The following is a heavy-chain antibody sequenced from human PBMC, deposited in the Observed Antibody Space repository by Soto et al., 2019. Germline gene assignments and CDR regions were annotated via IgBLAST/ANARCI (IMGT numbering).Heavy chain of an antibody. V-gene: IGHV4-4*02. CDR3: ASRGSSGPF. CDR2: ISLSGNT. D-gene: IGHD3-22*01. CDR1: GGSITNTDW. J-gene: IGHJ4*02. Sequence: QVQLQESGPGLVKPSGPLSLTCAVSGGSITNTDWWTWVRQPPGMGLEWVGDISLSGNTNYNPSLEGRAAISLDKSRNQFSLILNSVTAADTAVYYCASRGSSGPFWGQGTLVTVSS.